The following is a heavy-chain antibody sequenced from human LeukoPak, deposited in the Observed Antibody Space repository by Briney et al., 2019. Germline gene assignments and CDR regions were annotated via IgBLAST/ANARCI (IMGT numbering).Heavy chain of an antibody. CDR1: GFTFSTYT. CDR3: ARAGSSWYYFDY. V-gene: IGHV3-64*01. J-gene: IGHJ4*02. D-gene: IGHD6-13*01. CDR2: ISSNGGST. Sequence: GGSLRLSCAASGFTFSTYTMHWVRQAPGKGLEYVSGISSNGGSTYYANSVKGRFTISRDNSKNTVYLQMGSLRTEDMAVYYCARAGSSWYYFDYWGQGTLVTVSS.